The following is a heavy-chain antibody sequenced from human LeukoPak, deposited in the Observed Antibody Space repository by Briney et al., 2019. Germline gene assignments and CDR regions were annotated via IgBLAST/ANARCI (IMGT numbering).Heavy chain of an antibody. CDR2: IYYSGST. D-gene: IGHD3-16*02. Sequence: SETLSLTCTVSGGSVSSGSYYWSWIRQPPGKGLEWIGYIYYSGSTNYNPSLKSRVTISVDTSKNQFSLQMTSVTAADTAVYYCAREFYDYVWGSYRFDYWGQGILVTVSS. V-gene: IGHV4-61*01. CDR3: AREFYDYVWGSYRFDY. CDR1: GGSVSSGSYY. J-gene: IGHJ4*02.